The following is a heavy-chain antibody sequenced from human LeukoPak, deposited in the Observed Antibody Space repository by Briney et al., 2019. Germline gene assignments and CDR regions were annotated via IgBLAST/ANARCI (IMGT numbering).Heavy chain of an antibody. CDR1: GFTFSSYG. CDR3: ANYRAPRAGIPSGLYCGGDCYLDY. Sequence: GGSLRLSCAASGFTFSSYGMHWVRQAPGKGLEWVAFIRYDGSNKYYADSVKGRFTISRDNSKNTLYLQMNSLRAEDTAVYYCANYRAPRAGIPSGLYCGGDCYLDYWGQGTLVTVSS. D-gene: IGHD2-21*01. CDR2: IRYDGSNK. V-gene: IGHV3-30*02. J-gene: IGHJ4*02.